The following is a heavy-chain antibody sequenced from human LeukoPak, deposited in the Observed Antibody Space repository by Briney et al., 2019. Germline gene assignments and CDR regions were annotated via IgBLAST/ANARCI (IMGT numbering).Heavy chain of an antibody. J-gene: IGHJ4*01. CDR3: ATMSGFDY. CDR2: ISASGRSI. CDR1: GFTFSSNY. V-gene: IGHV3-21*01. D-gene: IGHD3-10*02. Sequence: GGSLRLSCAASGFTFSSNYMNWGRQAPGKGLEWVSFISASGRSIYYADSVKGRFTTSRDNAKNSLYPQMNSLRAEDTAVYYCATMSGFDYWGQGTLVTVSS.